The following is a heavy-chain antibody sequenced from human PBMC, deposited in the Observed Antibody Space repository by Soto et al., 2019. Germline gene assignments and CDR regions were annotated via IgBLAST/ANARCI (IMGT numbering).Heavy chain of an antibody. J-gene: IGHJ4*02. Sequence: GASVKVSCKASGGTFSSYAISWVRQAPGQGLEWMGGIIPIFGTANYAQKFQGRVTITADESTSTAYMELSSLRSEDTAVYYCARVRPGDYYDSSGYYHGYYFDYWGQGTLVTVSS. CDR3: ARVRPGDYYDSSGYYHGYYFDY. CDR1: GGTFSSYA. D-gene: IGHD3-22*01. V-gene: IGHV1-69*13. CDR2: IIPIFGTA.